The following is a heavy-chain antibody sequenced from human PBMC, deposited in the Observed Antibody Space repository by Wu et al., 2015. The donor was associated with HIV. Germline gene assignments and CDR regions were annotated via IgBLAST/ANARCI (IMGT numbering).Heavy chain of an antibody. D-gene: IGHD1-26*01. CDR2: ISAYNGNT. J-gene: IGHJ3*02. Sequence: QVQLVQSGAEVKKPGASVKVSCKASGYTFTSYGISWVRQAPGQGLEWMGWISAYNGNTNYAQKLQGRVTMTTDTSTSTAYMELRSLRSDDTAVYYCARDRVGSYVGGERGMAFDIVGPKGTSGHRXF. CDR1: GYTFTSYG. CDR3: ARDRVGSYVGGERGMAFDI. V-gene: IGHV1-18*01.